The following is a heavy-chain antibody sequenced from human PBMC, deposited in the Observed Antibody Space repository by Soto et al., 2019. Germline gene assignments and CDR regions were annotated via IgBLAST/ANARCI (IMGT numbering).Heavy chain of an antibody. CDR2: INPADSDI. J-gene: IGHJ4*02. CDR3: ARHQRDDASRKIDC. CDR1: GYSFTSNW. V-gene: IGHV5-51*01. Sequence: GESLKISCQGPGYSFTSNWIGWVRQMPGKGLEWMGNINPADSDIKYSPSFQGQVTISADKSIGTAYLQWSSLKASDTAMYYCARHQRDDASRKIDCWGQGTLVTVSS. D-gene: IGHD3-16*01.